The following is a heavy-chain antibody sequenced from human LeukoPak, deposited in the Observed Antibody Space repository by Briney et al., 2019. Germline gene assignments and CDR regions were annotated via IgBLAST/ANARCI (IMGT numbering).Heavy chain of an antibody. Sequence: GGSLRLSCSASGFTFNRFYLHWVRQAPGKGLEWVANIKQDGSEEYYVDSVKGRFTISRDNAKNSLYLQMNSLRAEDTAVYYCARRYFDYWGQGILVTVSS. CDR2: IKQDGSEE. J-gene: IGHJ4*02. CDR3: ARRYFDY. CDR1: GFTFNRFY. V-gene: IGHV3-7*03.